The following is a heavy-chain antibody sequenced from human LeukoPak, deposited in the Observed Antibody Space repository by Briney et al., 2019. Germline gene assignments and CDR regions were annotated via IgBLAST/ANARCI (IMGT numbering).Heavy chain of an antibody. Sequence: SETLSLTCTVSGGSISIYYWSWIRQPPGKGLEWIGYIYYSGSTNYNPSLKSRVTISVDTSKNQFSLKLSSVTAADTAVYYCARRASSGWYLDYWGQGTLVTVSS. J-gene: IGHJ4*02. V-gene: IGHV4-59*08. D-gene: IGHD6-19*01. CDR1: GGSISIYY. CDR3: ARRASSGWYLDY. CDR2: IYYSGST.